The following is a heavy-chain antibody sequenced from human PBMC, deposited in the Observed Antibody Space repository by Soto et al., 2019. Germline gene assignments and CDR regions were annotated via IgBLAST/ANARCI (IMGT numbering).Heavy chain of an antibody. J-gene: IGHJ6*02. D-gene: IGHD1-20*01. V-gene: IGHV4-30-4*01. CDR3: ARVPTRITGTNYYYGMDV. CDR2: IYYSGST. Sequence: SETLSLTCTVSGGSISSGDYYWSWIRQPPGKGLEWIGYIYYSGSTYYNPSLKSRVTISVDTSKNQFSLKLSSVTAADTAVYYCARVPTRITGTNYYYGMDVWGHGTTVTVSS. CDR1: GGSISSGDYY.